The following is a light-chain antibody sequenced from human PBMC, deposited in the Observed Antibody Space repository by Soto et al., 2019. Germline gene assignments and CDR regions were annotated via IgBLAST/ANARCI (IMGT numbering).Light chain of an antibody. V-gene: IGKV3-11*01. Sequence: EIVPTQSPATLSVSPGERVSLSCRASHICSSYLAWYQQKPGQAPRLLIYDTSNRATGVPARFSGSGSGTDFTLTISSLEPEDCAIYYCQQRQYWPPITFGQGTRLEIK. J-gene: IGKJ5*01. CDR1: HICSSY. CDR2: DTS. CDR3: QQRQYWPPIT.